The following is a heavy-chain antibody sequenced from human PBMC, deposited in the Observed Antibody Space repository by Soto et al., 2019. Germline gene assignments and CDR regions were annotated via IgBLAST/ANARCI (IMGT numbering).Heavy chain of an antibody. CDR3: ARVRAGGVGWFDP. CDR1: GFTFSDHY. CDR2: TRNKVNSYTT. V-gene: IGHV3-72*01. D-gene: IGHD3-16*01. Sequence: GGSLRLSCVDSGFTFSDHYMDWVRHAPGKGLEWVGRTRNKVNSYTTEYAASVKGRFISSRDDSKNSLYLQMNSLKTEDTAVYYCARVRAGGVGWFDPWGQGTLVTVSS. J-gene: IGHJ5*02.